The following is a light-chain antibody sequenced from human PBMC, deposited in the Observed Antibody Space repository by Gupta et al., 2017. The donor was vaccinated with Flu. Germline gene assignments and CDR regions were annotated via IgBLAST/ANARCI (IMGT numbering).Light chain of an antibody. CDR2: NTN. J-gene: IGLJ2*01. V-gene: IGLV1-47*01. CDR3: AAWDDSLSGLV. Sequence: QSVLTQPPSASGTPGQRVLISCSASSSNIGINYVYWYQHLPGTAPKLLIYNTNQRPSGVPDRFSGSKSGTSASLAISGLRSGDEADYYCAAWDDSLSGLVFGGGTKLTVL. CDR1: SSNIGINY.